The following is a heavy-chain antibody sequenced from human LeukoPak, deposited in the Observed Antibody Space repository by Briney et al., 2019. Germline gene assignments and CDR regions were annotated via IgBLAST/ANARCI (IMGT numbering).Heavy chain of an antibody. J-gene: IGHJ4*02. Sequence: GGSLRLFCAVSGLAFGSFWLDWVGQVPGKGLEWVASINPDGNKKYSADSVKGRFTISRDNAENSLYLQMNSLRVEDTAFYYCARDLAYSRLDYWGQGMLVTVSS. CDR1: GLAFGSFW. V-gene: IGHV3-7*01. D-gene: IGHD5-18*01. CDR2: INPDGNKK. CDR3: ARDLAYSRLDY.